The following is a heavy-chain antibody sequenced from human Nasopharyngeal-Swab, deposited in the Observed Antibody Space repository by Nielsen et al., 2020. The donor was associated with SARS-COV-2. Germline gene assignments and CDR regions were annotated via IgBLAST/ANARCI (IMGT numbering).Heavy chain of an antibody. CDR3: ARATTVKGVLGDV. D-gene: IGHD4-11*01. V-gene: IGHV3-7*01. CDR1: GFTFSSYW. Sequence: GGSLRLSCAASGFTFSSYWMSWVRQAPGKGLEWVANIKQDGSEKYYVDSVKGRFTISRDNAKNSLYLQMNSLRAEDTAVYYCARATTVKGVLGDVWGKGTTVNGSS. CDR2: IKQDGSEK. J-gene: IGHJ6*04.